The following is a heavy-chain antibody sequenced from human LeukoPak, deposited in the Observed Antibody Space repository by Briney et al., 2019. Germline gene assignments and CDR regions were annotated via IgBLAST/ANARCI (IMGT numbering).Heavy chain of an antibody. CDR3: AKDLPAAGTVVGTTTFDY. D-gene: IGHD6-13*01. CDR2: ISGSGGST. V-gene: IGHV3-23*01. CDR1: GFTFSSYG. Sequence: PGGSLRLSCAASGFTFSSYGMHWIRQAPGKGLEWVSAISGSGGSTYYADSVKGRFTISRDNSKNTLYLQMNSLRAEDTAVYYCAKDLPAAGTVVGTTTFDYWGQGTLVTVSS. J-gene: IGHJ4*02.